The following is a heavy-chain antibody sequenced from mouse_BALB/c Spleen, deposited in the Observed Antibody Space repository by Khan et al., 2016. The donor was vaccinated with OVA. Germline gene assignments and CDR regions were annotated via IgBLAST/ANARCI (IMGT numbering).Heavy chain of an antibody. Sequence: EVQLQESGPGLVKPSQTVSLTCTVTGISITTGNYRWSWIRQFPGNKLEWIGNIYYSGTITYNPSLTSRTTITRDTSKNRFFLEMNSLNAEDTATYYCARDYGSLYWYFDVWGAGTTVTVSS. D-gene: IGHD1-1*01. V-gene: IGHV3-5*02. CDR3: ARDYGSLYWYFDV. CDR1: GISITTGNYR. J-gene: IGHJ1*01. CDR2: IYYSGTI.